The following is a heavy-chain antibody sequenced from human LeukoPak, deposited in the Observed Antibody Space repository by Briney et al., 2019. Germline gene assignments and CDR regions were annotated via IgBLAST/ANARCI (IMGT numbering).Heavy chain of an antibody. J-gene: IGHJ5*02. CDR3: AREDSSGYFNWFDP. CDR1: GGSVSSYY. D-gene: IGHD3-22*01. V-gene: IGHV4-59*02. Sequence: SETLSLTCTVSGGSVSSYYWSWIRQPPGKGLEWIGYIYYSGSTNYNPSLKSRVTISVDTSKNQFSLKLSSVTAADTAVYYCAREDSSGYFNWFDPWGQGTLVTVSS. CDR2: IYYSGST.